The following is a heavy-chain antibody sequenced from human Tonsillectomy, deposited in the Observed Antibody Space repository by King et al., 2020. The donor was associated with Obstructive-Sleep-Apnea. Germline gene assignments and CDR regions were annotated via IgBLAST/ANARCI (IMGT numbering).Heavy chain of an antibody. CDR3: ARLRGGSSWFSHFDY. CDR2: IYYSGST. D-gene: IGHD6-13*01. Sequence: LQLQESGPGLVKPSETLSLTCTVSGDSITSSSYWGWVRQPPGKGLEWIGTIYYSGSTYYNPSLKSRVTLSVDTSTNQFSLNLTSVTAADTAGYYCARLRGGSSWFSHFDYWGQGALVTVSS. V-gene: IGHV4-39*07. CDR1: GDSITSSSY. J-gene: IGHJ4*02.